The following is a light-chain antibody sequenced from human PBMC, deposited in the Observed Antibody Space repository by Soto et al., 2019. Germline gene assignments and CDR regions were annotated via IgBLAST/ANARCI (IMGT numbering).Light chain of an antibody. J-gene: IGLJ1*01. CDR1: SSNIAANS. Sequence: QPVLTQPPSVSAAPGQEVPISCSGSSSNIAANSVSWYQHLPGTARKLRIYDTERRPSGIPARFSGSKSGTSATLGITGLQTGHEADDYCGEWDTSLGVYVSGSGTKVTVL. CDR3: GEWDTSLGVYV. V-gene: IGLV1-51*01. CDR2: DTE.